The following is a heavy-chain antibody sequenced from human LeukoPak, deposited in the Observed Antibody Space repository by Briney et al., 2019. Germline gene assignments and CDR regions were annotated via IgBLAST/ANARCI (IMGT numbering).Heavy chain of an antibody. J-gene: IGHJ6*03. CDR3: ASCSSTSSYYYYMDV. Sequence: SETLSLTCTVSGGSISSYYWSWIRQPPGKGLEWIGSIYYSGSTYYNPSLKSRVTISVDTSKNQFSLKLSSVTAADTAVYYCASCSSTSSYYYYMDVWGKGTTVTVSS. CDR2: IYYSGST. V-gene: IGHV4-59*12. CDR1: GGSISSYY. D-gene: IGHD2-2*01.